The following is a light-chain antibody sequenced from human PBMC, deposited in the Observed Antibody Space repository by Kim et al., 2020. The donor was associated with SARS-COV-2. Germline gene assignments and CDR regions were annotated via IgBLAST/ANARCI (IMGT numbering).Light chain of an antibody. V-gene: IGLV2-14*03. CDR2: NVS. Sequence: QSALTQPASVSGSPGQWITISCTGTSRDVGAYNYVSWYQQHPGKAPKLMIYNVSQRPSGVSTRFSGSKSGNTAFLTISGLQPEDEADYYCSSYASGYMYVFGSATQVTVL. CDR1: SRDVGAYNY. CDR3: SSYASGYMYV. J-gene: IGLJ1*01.